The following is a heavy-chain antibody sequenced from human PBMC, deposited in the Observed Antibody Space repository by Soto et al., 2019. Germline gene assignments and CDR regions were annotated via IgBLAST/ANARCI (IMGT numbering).Heavy chain of an antibody. CDR1: GFTFSSYG. CDR3: ARDGAFCSGGSCYSRYYGMDV. CDR2: ISYDGSNK. V-gene: IGHV3-30*03. Sequence: QVPLVESGGGVVQPGRSLRLSCAASGFTFSSYGMHWVRQAPGKGLEWVAVISYDGSNKYYADSVKGRFTISRDNSKNTLYLQMNSLRAEDTAVYYCARDGAFCSGGSCYSRYYGMDVWGQGTTVTVSS. J-gene: IGHJ6*02. D-gene: IGHD2-15*01.